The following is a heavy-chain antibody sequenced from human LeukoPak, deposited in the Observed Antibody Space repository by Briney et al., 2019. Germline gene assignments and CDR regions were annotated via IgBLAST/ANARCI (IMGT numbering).Heavy chain of an antibody. J-gene: IGHJ4*02. CDR2: IIPIFGTA. D-gene: IGHD3-10*01. CDR3: ARDVYGFGFGELLFGY. Sequence: ASVKVSCKASGGTFSSYAISWVRQAPGQGLEWMGGIIPIFGTANYAQKFQGRVTITADKSTSTAYMELSSLRAEDTAVYYCARDVYGFGFGELLFGYWGQGTLATVSS. CDR1: GGTFSSYA. V-gene: IGHV1-69*06.